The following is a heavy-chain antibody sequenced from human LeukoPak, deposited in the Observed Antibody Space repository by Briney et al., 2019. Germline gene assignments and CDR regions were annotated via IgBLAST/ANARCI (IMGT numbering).Heavy chain of an antibody. CDR1: GYTFTSYA. D-gene: IGHD3-22*01. CDR3: ASGQYYYDSSGYLAPDY. Sequence: ASVKVSCKASGYTFTSYAMNWVRQAPGQGLEWMGWINTNTGNPTYAQGLTGRFAFSLDTSVSTVYLQISSLKAEDTAVYYCASGQYYYDSSGYLAPDYWGQGTLVTVSS. V-gene: IGHV7-4-1*02. J-gene: IGHJ4*02. CDR2: INTNTGNP.